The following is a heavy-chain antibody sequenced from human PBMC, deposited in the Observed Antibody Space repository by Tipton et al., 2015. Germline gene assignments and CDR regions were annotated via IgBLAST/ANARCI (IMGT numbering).Heavy chain of an antibody. CDR3: ARFNVEIITAFDY. D-gene: IGHD3-22*01. Sequence: TLSLTCRVSGGSISSGAHYWSWIRQHPGKGLEWIGYVQYTGFTSNNPSLKTRLTISVDPSKNQFSMRLTSVTAADTAVYYCARFNVEIITAFDYWGQGTLVTVSS. J-gene: IGHJ4*02. CDR1: GGSISSGAHY. CDR2: VQYTGFT. V-gene: IGHV4-31*03.